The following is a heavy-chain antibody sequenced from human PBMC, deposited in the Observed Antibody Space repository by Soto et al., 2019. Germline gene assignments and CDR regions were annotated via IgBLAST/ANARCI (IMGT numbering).Heavy chain of an antibody. CDR3: ARENYFDY. Sequence: PGGSLRLSCAASGFTFSSYEMNWVRQAPGKGLEWVSYISNSGSGIRYADSVKGRFTISRDNAKNSLYLQMNSLRAEDTAVYYCARENYFDYWGQGTLVTGSS. J-gene: IGHJ4*02. CDR1: GFTFSSYE. CDR2: ISNSGSGI. V-gene: IGHV3-48*03.